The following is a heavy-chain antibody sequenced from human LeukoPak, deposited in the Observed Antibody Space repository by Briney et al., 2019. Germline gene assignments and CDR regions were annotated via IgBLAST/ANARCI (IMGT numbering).Heavy chain of an antibody. CDR2: IKSKTDGGTT. Sequence: GGSLRLSCAASGFTFSNAWMSWVRQAPGKGLEWVGRIKSKTDGGTTDYAAPVKGRFTISRDDSKNTLYLQMNSLKAEDTAVYYCTTGLRYCSSTSCYTRRRDDYWGQGTLVTVSS. V-gene: IGHV3-15*01. D-gene: IGHD2-2*02. CDR1: GFTFSNAW. J-gene: IGHJ4*02. CDR3: TTGLRYCSSTSCYTRRRDDY.